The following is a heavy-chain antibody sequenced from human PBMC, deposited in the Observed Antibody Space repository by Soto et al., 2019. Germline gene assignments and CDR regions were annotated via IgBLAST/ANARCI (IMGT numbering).Heavy chain of an antibody. D-gene: IGHD5-18*01. Sequence: PGGSLRLSCAASGFTFSHYYMTWIRQAPGKGLEWISYISSSGNTMYYADSVKGRFTISRDNAKNSLYLQMNSLRAEDTALYYCARSWAGGVGSAMAQSFDYWGQGTLVPVYS. CDR3: ARSWAGGVGSAMAQSFDY. CDR2: ISSSGNTM. V-gene: IGHV3-11*01. J-gene: IGHJ4*02. CDR1: GFTFSHYY.